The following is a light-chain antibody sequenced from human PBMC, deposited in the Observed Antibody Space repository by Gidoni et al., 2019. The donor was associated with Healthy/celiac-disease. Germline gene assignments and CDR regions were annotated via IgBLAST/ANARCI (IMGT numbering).Light chain of an antibody. CDR2: AAS. Sequence: DIQMTQSPSSLPASVGDRVTITCRASQSISSYLNWYQQKPGKAPKLLIYAASSLQSGVPSRLSGSGSGTDFTLTISSLQPEDFATYYCQQSYSTPLTFXGXTKVEIK. CDR1: QSISSY. V-gene: IGKV1-39*01. CDR3: QQSYSTPLT. J-gene: IGKJ4*02.